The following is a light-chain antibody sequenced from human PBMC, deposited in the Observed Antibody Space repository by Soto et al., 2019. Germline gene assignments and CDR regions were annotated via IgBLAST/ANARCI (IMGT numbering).Light chain of an antibody. J-gene: IGKJ2*01. CDR1: QSLLHSNGHTY. CDR2: MVS. CDR3: MQALQSRT. V-gene: IGKV2-28*01. Sequence: DIVLTQSPLSLPVTPGEPASISCRSSQSLLHSNGHTYLDWYLQKPGQSPQLLIYMVSNRASGVSDRFSGSGSGTDFTLKISRVEAEDVGVYYRMQALQSRTFGQGTKLEIK.